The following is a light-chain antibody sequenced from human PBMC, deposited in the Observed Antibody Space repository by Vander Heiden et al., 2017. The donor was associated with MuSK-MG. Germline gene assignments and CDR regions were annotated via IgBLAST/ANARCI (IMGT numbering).Light chain of an antibody. Sequence: SSELTQDPAVSVALGQTVRSTCQGASLRSYSANWYQQKSGHPPVLVINGKDTRHSGIPDRFSGSSSGNTAALTITGSQAEDEADYYCNTRDSSGNHYVIFGGGTKRTVL. CDR2: GKD. V-gene: IGLV3-19*01. CDR1: SLRSYS. J-gene: IGLJ2*01. CDR3: NTRDSSGNHYVI.